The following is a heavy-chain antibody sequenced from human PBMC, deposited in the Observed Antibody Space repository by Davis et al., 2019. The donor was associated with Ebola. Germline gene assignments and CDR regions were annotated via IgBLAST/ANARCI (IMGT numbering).Heavy chain of an antibody. J-gene: IGHJ4*02. D-gene: IGHD3-3*01. CDR2: ISSSSSTI. Sequence: GESLKISCAASGFTFSSYSMNWVRQAPGKGLEWVSYISSSSSTIYYADSVKGRFTISRDNAKNSLYLQMNSLRAEDTAVYYCATTNLLYDFWSGYFDYWGQGTLVTVSS. CDR3: ATTNLLYDFWSGYFDY. V-gene: IGHV3-48*01. CDR1: GFTFSSYS.